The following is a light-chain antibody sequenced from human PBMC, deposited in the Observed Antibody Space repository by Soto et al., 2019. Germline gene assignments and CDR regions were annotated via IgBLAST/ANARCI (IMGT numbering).Light chain of an antibody. V-gene: IGKV3-20*01. CDR1: QSVSSSD. Sequence: EMVLTQGTGTLSLSAGDRATLCCRASQSVSSSDLAWYQQKHGQAPRLLIYGASTRATGIPDRFSGSGSGTDFTLTISRLEPEDFAVYYCQQYGCSPSYTFGQGTKLEIK. J-gene: IGKJ2*01. CDR2: GAS. CDR3: QQYGCSPSYT.